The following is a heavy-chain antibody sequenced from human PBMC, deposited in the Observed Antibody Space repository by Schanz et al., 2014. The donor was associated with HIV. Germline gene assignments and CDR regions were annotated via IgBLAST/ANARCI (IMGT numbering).Heavy chain of an antibody. CDR2: ISSSSGSI. J-gene: IGHJ4*02. CDR3: GSSGSGWLIDH. Sequence: VQLVESGGGVVQPGRSLRLSCAASGFTFSSYGMHWVRQAPGKGLEWISYISSSSGSIQYADSVEGRFTISRDNAKNSLYLQMHSLRDEDTAVYYCGSSGSGWLIDHWGQGTLVTVSS. V-gene: IGHV3-48*02. D-gene: IGHD6-19*01. CDR1: GFTFSSYG.